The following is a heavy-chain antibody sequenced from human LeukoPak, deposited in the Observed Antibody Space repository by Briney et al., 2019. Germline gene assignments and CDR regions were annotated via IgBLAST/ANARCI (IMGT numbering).Heavy chain of an antibody. CDR1: GYSFTSYW. D-gene: IGHD6-19*01. Sequence: GESLKISCKGSGYSFTSYWIGWVRQMPGKGLEWMGIIYPGDSDTRYSPSFQGQVTISADKSISTAYLQWSSLKASDTAMYYCARVRAVAGNRDAFDIWGQGTMVTVSS. J-gene: IGHJ3*02. CDR2: IYPGDSDT. CDR3: ARVRAVAGNRDAFDI. V-gene: IGHV5-51*01.